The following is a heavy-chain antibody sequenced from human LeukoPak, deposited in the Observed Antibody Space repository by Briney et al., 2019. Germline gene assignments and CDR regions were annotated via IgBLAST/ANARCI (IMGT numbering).Heavy chain of an antibody. D-gene: IGHD3-10*01. CDR3: AREDEGSGIFDY. CDR1: GGSLGGYY. V-gene: IGHV4-59*01. CDR2: IYYSGST. J-gene: IGHJ4*02. Sequence: SETLCLTCAVYGGSLGGYYWSWIRQPPGKGLEWIGYIYYSGSTNYNPSLKSRVTISVDTSKNQFSLKLSSVTAADTAVYYCAREDEGSGIFDYWGQGTLVTVSS.